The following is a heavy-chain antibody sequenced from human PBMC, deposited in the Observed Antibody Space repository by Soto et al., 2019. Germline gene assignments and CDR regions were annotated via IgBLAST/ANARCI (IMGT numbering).Heavy chain of an antibody. CDR1: GFTFSSYD. J-gene: IGHJ6*02. Sequence: GESLRLSCAASGFTFSSYDMHWVRQATGKGLEWVSAIGTAGDTYYPGSVKGRFTISRENAKNSLYLQMNSLRAGDTAVYYCARGFSKERGCYYYYGMDVWGQGTTVTVSS. V-gene: IGHV3-13*01. CDR2: IGTAGDT. CDR3: ARGFSKERGCYYYYGMDV.